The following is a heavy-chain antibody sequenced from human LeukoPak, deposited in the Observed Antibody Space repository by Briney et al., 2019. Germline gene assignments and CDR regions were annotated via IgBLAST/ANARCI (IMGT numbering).Heavy chain of an antibody. J-gene: IGHJ4*02. CDR1: GFTFSNYW. Sequence: GRSLRLSCAASGFTFSNYWMTWVRQAPGKGLEWLSSISGNGDNTYYADSVKGRFTISRDNSKDTLYLQMNSLRVDDTAVYYCAGQWLRLGPIDYWGQGTLVSVSS. D-gene: IGHD5-12*01. V-gene: IGHV3-23*01. CDR2: ISGNGDNT. CDR3: AGQWLRLGPIDY.